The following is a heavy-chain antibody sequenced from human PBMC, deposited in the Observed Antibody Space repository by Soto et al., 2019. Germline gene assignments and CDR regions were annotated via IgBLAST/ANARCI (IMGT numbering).Heavy chain of an antibody. Sequence: GGSLRLSCAASRFIFRNYAMSWVRQAPGKGLEWVSAISGSAGSRYYADSVKGRFTISRENAKNSLYLQMNSLRAGDTAVYYCARGTRYCSGGSCYLDYYYGMDVWGQGTTVTVSS. CDR1: RFIFRNYA. CDR3: ARGTRYCSGGSCYLDYYYGMDV. J-gene: IGHJ6*02. D-gene: IGHD2-15*01. CDR2: ISGSAGSR. V-gene: IGHV3-23*01.